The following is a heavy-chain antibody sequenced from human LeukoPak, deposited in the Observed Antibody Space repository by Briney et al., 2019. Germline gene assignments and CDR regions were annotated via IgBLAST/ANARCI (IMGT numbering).Heavy chain of an antibody. Sequence: PGGSLRLSCAASGFTFSSYGMHWVRQAPGKGLEWVANIKQDGSEKYYVDSVKGRFTISRDNSKNTLYLQMNSLRAEDTAVYYCAKDNGIVAPSIPLDYWGQGTLVTVSS. CDR3: AKDNGIVAPSIPLDY. D-gene: IGHD5-12*01. V-gene: IGHV3-7*03. J-gene: IGHJ4*02. CDR2: IKQDGSEK. CDR1: GFTFSSYG.